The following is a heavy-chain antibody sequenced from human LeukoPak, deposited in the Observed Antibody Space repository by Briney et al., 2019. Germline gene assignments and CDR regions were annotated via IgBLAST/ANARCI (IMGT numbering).Heavy chain of an antibody. CDR1: GFTFSSYG. Sequence: GGSLRLSCAASGFTFSSYGMSWVRQAPGKGLEWVSAISGSGGGTYYADSVKGRFTISRDNSKNTLYLQMNSLRAEDTAVYYCAKSSTRITMVRGGFDYWGQGTLVTVSS. CDR3: AKSSTRITMVRGGFDY. D-gene: IGHD3-10*01. CDR2: ISGSGGGT. J-gene: IGHJ4*02. V-gene: IGHV3-23*01.